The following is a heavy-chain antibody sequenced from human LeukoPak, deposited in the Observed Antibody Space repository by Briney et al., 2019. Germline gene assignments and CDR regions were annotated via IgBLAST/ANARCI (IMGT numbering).Heavy chain of an antibody. CDR3: ARGPGGAFDF. Sequence: QAGGSLRLSCAASGFTFSSYEMNWGRQAPGKVLEWVSYISSSGSTIYYADSVKGRFTISRDNAKNSLYLQMNSLRAEDTAVYYCARGPGGAFDFWGQGTMVTVSS. D-gene: IGHD1-1*01. CDR1: GFTFSSYE. CDR2: ISSSGSTI. J-gene: IGHJ3*01. V-gene: IGHV3-48*03.